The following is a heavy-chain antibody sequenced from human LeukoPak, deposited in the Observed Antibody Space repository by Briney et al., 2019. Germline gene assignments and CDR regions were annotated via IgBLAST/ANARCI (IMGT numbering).Heavy chain of an antibody. CDR2: INPGDSDT. V-gene: IGHV5-51*01. D-gene: IGHD1-26*01. Sequence: GESLKISCKGSGYSFNTYWIGWVRQLPGKGLEWMGIINPGDSDTRYSPSFQGQVTISADKSISTAYLQWSSLKASDTAMYYCAIYPFDFIVGATYYYGMDVWGQGTTVTVSS. CDR3: AIYPFDFIVGATYYYGMDV. CDR1: GYSFNTYW. J-gene: IGHJ6*02.